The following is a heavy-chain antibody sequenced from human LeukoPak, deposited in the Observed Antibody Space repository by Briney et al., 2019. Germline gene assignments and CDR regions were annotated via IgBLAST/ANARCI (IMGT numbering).Heavy chain of an antibody. Sequence: PSQTLSLTCTVSGGSISSGDYYWSWIRQPPGKGLEWIGYIYYSGSTNYNPSLKSRVTISVDTSRNQFSLKLSSVTAADTAVYYCARDGYDYGDPVPFDYWSQGTLVTVSS. CDR2: IYYSGST. CDR1: GGSISSGDYY. CDR3: ARDGYDYGDPVPFDY. D-gene: IGHD4-17*01. V-gene: IGHV4-61*08. J-gene: IGHJ4*02.